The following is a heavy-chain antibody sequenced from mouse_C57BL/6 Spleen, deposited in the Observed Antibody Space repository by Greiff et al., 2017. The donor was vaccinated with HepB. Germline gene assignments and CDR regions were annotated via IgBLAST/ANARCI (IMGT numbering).Heavy chain of an antibody. V-gene: IGHV14-4*01. J-gene: IGHJ2*01. CDR1: GFNIKDDY. CDR2: IDPENGAT. D-gene: IGHD1-1*01. CDR3: TTPITTVVDLDY. Sequence: EVQLQQSGAELVRPGASVKLSCTASGFNIKDDYMHWVKQRPEQGLEWIGWIDPENGATEYASKFQGKATITADTSSNTAYLQLSSLTSEDTAVYYCTTPITTVVDLDYWGQGTTLTVSS.